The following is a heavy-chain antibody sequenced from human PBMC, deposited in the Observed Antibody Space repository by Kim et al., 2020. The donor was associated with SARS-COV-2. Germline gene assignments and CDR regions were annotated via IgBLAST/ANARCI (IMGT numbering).Heavy chain of an antibody. CDR3: AKDPRRLRNRYSSSWYNGMAV. V-gene: IGHV3-23*03. J-gene: IGHJ6*02. CDR1: GFTFSSYA. Sequence: GGSLRLSCAASGFTFSSYAMSWVRQAPGKGLEWVSVIYSGGSSTYYADSVKGRFTISRDNSKNTLYLQMNSLRAEDTAVYYCAKDPRRLRNRYSSSWYNGMAVWGQGTTVAVSS. CDR2: IYSGGSST. D-gene: IGHD6-13*01.